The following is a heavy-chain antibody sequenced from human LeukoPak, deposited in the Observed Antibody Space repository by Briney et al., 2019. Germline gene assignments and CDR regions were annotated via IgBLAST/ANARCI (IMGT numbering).Heavy chain of an antibody. V-gene: IGHV3-30*02. J-gene: IGHJ6*03. Sequence: GGSLRLSCAASGFTFSSYGMHWVRQAPGKGLEWVAFIRYDGSNKYYADSVKGRFTISRDNSKNTLYLQMNSLRAEDTAVYYCAKDGPPEDYYYYYMDVWGKGTTVTVSS. CDR3: AKDGPPEDYYYYYMDV. CDR1: GFTFSSYG. CDR2: IRYDGSNK.